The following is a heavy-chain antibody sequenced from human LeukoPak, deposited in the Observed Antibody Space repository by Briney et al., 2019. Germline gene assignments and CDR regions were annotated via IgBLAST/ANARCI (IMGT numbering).Heavy chain of an antibody. CDR2: IVVGSGNT. CDR1: GFTFTSSA. Sequence: SVKVSCKASGFTFTSSAMQWVRQARGQRREWIGWIVVGSGNTNYAQKFQERVTITRDMSTSTAYMELSSLRSEDTAVYYCAAVGYSYGYSVFAFDIWGQGTMVTVSS. J-gene: IGHJ3*02. D-gene: IGHD5-18*01. V-gene: IGHV1-58*02. CDR3: AAVGYSYGYSVFAFDI.